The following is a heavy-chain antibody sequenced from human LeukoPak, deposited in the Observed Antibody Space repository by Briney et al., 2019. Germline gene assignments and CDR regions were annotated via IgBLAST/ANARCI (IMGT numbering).Heavy chain of an antibody. Sequence: SETLSLTCTVSGGSISSSSYYWGWIRQPPGKGLEWIGSIYYSGSTNYNPSLKSRVTISVDTSKNQFSLKLSSVTAADTAVYYCARAGFDTYYDILTGYQANWFDPWDQGTLVTVSS. CDR1: GGSISSSSYY. D-gene: IGHD3-9*01. V-gene: IGHV4-39*07. CDR2: IYYSGST. J-gene: IGHJ5*02. CDR3: ARAGFDTYYDILTGYQANWFDP.